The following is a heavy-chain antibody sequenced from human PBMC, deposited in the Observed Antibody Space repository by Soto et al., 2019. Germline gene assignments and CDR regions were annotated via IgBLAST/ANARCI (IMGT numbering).Heavy chain of an antibody. CDR1: GFTVNTNY. CDR3: ARVGVIVPTDAFDI. J-gene: IGHJ3*02. Sequence: EVQLEESGGGLIQPGGSLRLSCAASGFTVNTNYMNWVRQAPGKGLEWVSVMYSGGRTFYADSVKGRFTISRDNSKNTLYLQMDSLSAEDTGVYYCARVGVIVPTDAFDIWGPGTMVTVSS. V-gene: IGHV3-53*01. D-gene: IGHD3-16*02. CDR2: MYSGGRT.